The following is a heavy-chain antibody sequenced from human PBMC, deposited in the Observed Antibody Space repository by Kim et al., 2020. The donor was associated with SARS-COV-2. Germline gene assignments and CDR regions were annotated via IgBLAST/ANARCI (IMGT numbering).Heavy chain of an antibody. Sequence: GGSLRLSCAASGFTFSRDWMTWVRQAPGKGLEWVANINQDGSESYYVDSVKGRFTISRDNAKNSLYLQMNSLRVEDTAVYYCARYVFGDNYWGQGTLVSVSS. J-gene: IGHJ4*02. CDR2: INQDGSES. D-gene: IGHD3-10*02. V-gene: IGHV3-7*01. CDR1: GFTFSRDW. CDR3: ARYVFGDNY.